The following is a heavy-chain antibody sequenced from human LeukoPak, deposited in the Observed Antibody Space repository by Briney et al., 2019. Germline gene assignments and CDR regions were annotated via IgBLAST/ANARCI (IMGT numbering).Heavy chain of an antibody. CDR3: ARDQYGDYALDY. D-gene: IGHD4-17*01. CDR2: IGSSSSYI. Sequence: AGGSLRLSCAASGFTFSSYSMNWVRQAPGKGLEWVSSIGSSSSYIYYADSVKGRFTISRDNAKNSLYLQMNSLTAEDTAVYYCARDQYGDYALDYWGQGTLVTVSS. V-gene: IGHV3-21*01. CDR1: GFTFSSYS. J-gene: IGHJ4*02.